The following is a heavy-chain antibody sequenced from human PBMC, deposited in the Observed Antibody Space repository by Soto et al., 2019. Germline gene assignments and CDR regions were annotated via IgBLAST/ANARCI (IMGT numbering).Heavy chain of an antibody. V-gene: IGHV3-23*01. Sequence: PGGSLRLSCAASGFTFSSYAMSWVRQAPGKGLEWVSAISGSGDSTYYADSVKGRSTISRDNSKNTLYLQMNSLRAEDTAVYYCATRYQLLYVSGMDVWGQGTTVTVSS. CDR3: ATRYQLLYVSGMDV. D-gene: IGHD2-2*02. CDR2: ISGSGDST. J-gene: IGHJ6*02. CDR1: GFTFSSYA.